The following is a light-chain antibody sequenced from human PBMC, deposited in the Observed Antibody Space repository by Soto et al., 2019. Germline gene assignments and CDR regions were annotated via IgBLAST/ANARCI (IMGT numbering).Light chain of an antibody. J-gene: IGLJ1*01. CDR1: GSDVGGYNY. CDR3: SSYTSSSTLFYV. Sequence: QSALTQPASVSGSPGQSITISCTGTGSDVGGYNYVSWYQQHPGKAPKLMIYDVSNRPSGVSNRFSGSKSGNTASLTISGLQAEDEADYYCSSYTSSSTLFYVFGTGTKVTVL. CDR2: DVS. V-gene: IGLV2-14*01.